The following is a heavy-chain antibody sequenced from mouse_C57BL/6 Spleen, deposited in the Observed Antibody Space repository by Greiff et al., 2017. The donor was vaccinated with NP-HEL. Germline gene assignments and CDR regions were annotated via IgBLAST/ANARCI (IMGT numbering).Heavy chain of an antibody. D-gene: IGHD1-1*01. CDR2: IDPSDSET. CDR3: ACGSYRYFDY. J-gene: IGHJ2*01. CDR1: GYTFTSYW. Sequence: QVQLQQPGAELVRPGSSVKLSCKASGYTFTSYWMHWVKQRPIQGLEWIGNIDPSDSETYYNQKFKDKATLTVDKSSSTAYMQLSSLTSEDSAVYYCACGSYRYFDYWGQGTTLTVSS. V-gene: IGHV1-52*01.